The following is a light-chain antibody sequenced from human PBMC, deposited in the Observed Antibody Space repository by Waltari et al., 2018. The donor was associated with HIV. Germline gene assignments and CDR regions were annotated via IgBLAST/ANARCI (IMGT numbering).Light chain of an antibody. CDR3: QQYYSTPQT. CDR1: QSVLYSSNNKNY. Sequence: IAMTQSPDSLAVSLGKRDPINCQSNQSVLYSSNNKNYLAWYQQKPGQPPKLLIYWASTRESGVPDRFSGSGSGTDFTLTISSLQAEDVAVYYCQQYYSTPQTFGQGTKVEIK. CDR2: WAS. J-gene: IGKJ1*01. V-gene: IGKV4-1*01.